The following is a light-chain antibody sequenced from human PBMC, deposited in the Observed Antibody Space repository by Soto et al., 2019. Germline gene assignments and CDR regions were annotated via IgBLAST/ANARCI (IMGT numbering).Light chain of an antibody. CDR3: QQRSSWPWT. CDR2: FGS. V-gene: IGKV3-11*01. CDR1: HSVGSL. J-gene: IGKJ1*01. Sequence: EIVLTQSPATLSLSPGDRATLSCRASHSVGSLLAWYRQKPGQAPRLLIYFGSNRAAGIPPGFSGSGSGTEFTLTIDSLQPEDFALFYCQQRSSWPWTFGQGTRVEVK.